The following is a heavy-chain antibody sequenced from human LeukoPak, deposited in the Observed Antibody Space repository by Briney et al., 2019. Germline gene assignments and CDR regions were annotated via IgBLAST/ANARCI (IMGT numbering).Heavy chain of an antibody. D-gene: IGHD6-19*01. J-gene: IGHJ4*02. Sequence: PSETLSLTCAVYGGSFSGYYWSWIRQPPGKGLEWIGEINHSGSTNYNPSLKSRVTISVDTSKNQFSLKLSSVTAADTAVYYCARARSGWYYFDHWGQGTLVTVSS. CDR1: GGSFSGYY. V-gene: IGHV4-34*01. CDR3: ARARSGWYYFDH. CDR2: INHSGST.